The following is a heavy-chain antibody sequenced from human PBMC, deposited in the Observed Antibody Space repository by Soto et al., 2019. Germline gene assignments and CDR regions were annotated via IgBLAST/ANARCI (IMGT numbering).Heavy chain of an antibody. J-gene: IGHJ3*01. V-gene: IGHV3-53*01. CDR1: GFTISGKKY. CDR2: LYDLDGS. Sequence: DVQLVESGGGLIQPGESLRLSCAAFGFTISGKKYVAWVRQAPGKGLEWVSALYDLDGSFYASSWKGRFTTSSDRSKTTVDLQMNDLRPDATDVYYCATWHERKHAYDVWGQGTTVTVSS. D-gene: IGHD1-1*01. CDR3: ATWHERKHAYDV.